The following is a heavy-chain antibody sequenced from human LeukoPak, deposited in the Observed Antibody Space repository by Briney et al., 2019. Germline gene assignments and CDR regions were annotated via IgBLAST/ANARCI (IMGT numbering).Heavy chain of an antibody. J-gene: IGHJ6*03. Sequence: SETLSLTCSVSGGSIRDFYCTWIRQPPGKGLEWIGYIYYTGTTNYSTSLRGRVIMSVDTSRNQFSLNLTSVTPADTAVYFCARLGDEIAVSGLKYYHYSHTDVWGSGTTVAVSS. CDR3: ARLGDEIAVSGLKYYHYSHTDV. D-gene: IGHD6-19*01. CDR1: GGSIRDFY. V-gene: IGHV4-59*01. CDR2: IYYTGTT.